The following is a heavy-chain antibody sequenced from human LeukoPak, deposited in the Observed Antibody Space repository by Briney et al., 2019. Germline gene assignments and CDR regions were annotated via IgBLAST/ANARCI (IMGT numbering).Heavy chain of an antibody. CDR3: ARETSDYDDSNYWFDP. CDR1: GYTFTNYY. V-gene: IGHV1-46*01. D-gene: IGHD3-22*01. Sequence: RASVKISCKASGYTFTNYYMYWVRQAPGQGPEWMGMINPSAGSTSYAQKFQGRVTMTRDTSTSIVFMELSSLKSEDTAVYYCARETSDYDDSNYWFDPWGQGTLVTVSS. CDR2: INPSAGST. J-gene: IGHJ5*02.